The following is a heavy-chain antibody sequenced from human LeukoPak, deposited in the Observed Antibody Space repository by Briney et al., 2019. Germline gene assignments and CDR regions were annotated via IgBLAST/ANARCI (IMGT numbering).Heavy chain of an antibody. CDR1: GFTFSGYA. V-gene: IGHV3-30-3*01. J-gene: IGHJ4*02. CDR3: GRGSGDSYSFDY. D-gene: IGHD4-11*01. CDR2: ISYDGSNE. Sequence: GGSLRLSCAASGFTFSGYAMHWVRQAPGKGLEWVAVISYDGSNEYYADSVKGRFTISRDNSKNTLYLQMNSLSVEDTAVYYCGRGSGDSYSFDYWAQGTLVTVSS.